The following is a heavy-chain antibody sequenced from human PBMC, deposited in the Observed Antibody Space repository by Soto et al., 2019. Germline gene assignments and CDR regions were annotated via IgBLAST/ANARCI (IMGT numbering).Heavy chain of an antibody. CDR1: GYSFTNHW. V-gene: IGHV5-51*01. J-gene: IGHJ6*02. CDR3: ARRRVSDVSPRYAPFGLDV. Sequence: PGESLKISCKGSGYSFTNHWIGWVRQMPGKGLEWMGIIYPGDSDTRYSPSFQGQVTISADKSISTAYLQWSSLKASDTAMYFCARRRVSDVSPRYAPFGLDVWGQGTTVTVSS. D-gene: IGHD3-16*01. CDR2: IYPGDSDT.